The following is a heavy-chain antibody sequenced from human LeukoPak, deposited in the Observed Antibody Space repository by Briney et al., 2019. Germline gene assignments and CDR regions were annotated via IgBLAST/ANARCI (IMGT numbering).Heavy chain of an antibody. CDR2: IYYSGTT. V-gene: IGHV4-59*01. CDR1: GGSMSRYY. D-gene: IGHD3-3*01. CDR3: ARGFGEVIRSDYYYYGMDV. J-gene: IGHJ6*02. Sequence: PSETLSLTCTVSGGSMSRYYWSWIRQSPGKDLEWIAYIYYSGTTHYNPPLKSRATISIDTSKNQFSLGLSSVPAADTAVYYCARGFGEVIRSDYYYYGMDVWGQGTTVSVTS.